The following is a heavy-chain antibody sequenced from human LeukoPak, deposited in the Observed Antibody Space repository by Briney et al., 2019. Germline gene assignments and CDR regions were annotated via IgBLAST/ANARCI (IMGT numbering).Heavy chain of an antibody. CDR2: INHSGST. CDR1: GGSFSGYY. D-gene: IGHD6-19*01. J-gene: IGHJ2*01. CDR3: ARDMEQWLVQDWYFDL. V-gene: IGHV4-34*01. Sequence: SETLSLTCAVYGGSFSGYYWSWIRQPPGKGLEWIGEINHSGSTNYNPSLKSRVTISVDTSKNQFSLKLSSVTAADTAVYYCARDMEQWLVQDWYFDLWGRGTLVTVSS.